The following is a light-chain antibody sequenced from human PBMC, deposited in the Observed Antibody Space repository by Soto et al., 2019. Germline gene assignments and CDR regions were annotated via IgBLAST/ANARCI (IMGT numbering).Light chain of an antibody. V-gene: IGKV1-33*01. CDR3: QQYDNLLPIT. CDR2: DAS. J-gene: IGKJ5*01. Sequence: IQLTQSPSSLSASVGDRVTITCHASQYIAKNLNWYQQKPGKAPKLLIYDASSLQTGVPSRFSGSGSATHFTFPISSRQSEDISTYYCQQYDNLLPITFGQGTRLEIK. CDR1: QYIAKN.